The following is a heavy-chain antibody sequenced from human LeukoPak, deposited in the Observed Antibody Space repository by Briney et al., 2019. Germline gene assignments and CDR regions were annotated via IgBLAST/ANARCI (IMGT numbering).Heavy chain of an antibody. J-gene: IGHJ4*02. D-gene: IGHD1-26*01. Sequence: PGGSLRLSCAASGFTFSNAWMSWVRQAPGKGLEWVSSISSSSSYIYYADSVKGRFTISRDNAKNSLYLQMNSLRAEDTAVYYCAKDWEGSVDYWGQGTLVTVSS. CDR2: ISSSSSYI. CDR1: GFTFSNAW. V-gene: IGHV3-21*01. CDR3: AKDWEGSVDY.